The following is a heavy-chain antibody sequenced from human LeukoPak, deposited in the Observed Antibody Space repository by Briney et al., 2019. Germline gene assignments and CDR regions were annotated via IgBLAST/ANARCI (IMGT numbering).Heavy chain of an antibody. Sequence: ASVKVSCKASGYTFTSYGISLVRQAPGQGLEWMGWISAYNGNTNYAQKLQGRVTMTTDTSTSTAYMELRSLRSDDTAVYYCARQRRVLKRGGSGYYGSGSYSIAYYFDYWGQGTLVTVSS. CDR3: ARQRRVLKRGGSGYYGSGSYSIAYYFDY. CDR2: ISAYNGNT. V-gene: IGHV1-18*04. CDR1: GYTFTSYG. D-gene: IGHD3-10*01. J-gene: IGHJ4*02.